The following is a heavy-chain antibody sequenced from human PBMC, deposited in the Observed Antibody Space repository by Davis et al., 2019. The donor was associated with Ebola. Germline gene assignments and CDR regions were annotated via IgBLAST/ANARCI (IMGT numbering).Heavy chain of an antibody. CDR2: IGRYSKTI. CDR1: GFSFSYYG. V-gene: IGHV3-48*01. Sequence: GGSLRLSCAASGFSFSYYGMNWVRQAPGKGLEWISFIGRYSKTIHYADSVKGRFTVSRDDDRKLLYLQMNSLRAEDTAVYYCARGGVSSSGYYYLNWYFDLWGRGTLVTVSS. CDR3: ARGGVSSSGYYYLNWYFDL. D-gene: IGHD3-22*01. J-gene: IGHJ2*01.